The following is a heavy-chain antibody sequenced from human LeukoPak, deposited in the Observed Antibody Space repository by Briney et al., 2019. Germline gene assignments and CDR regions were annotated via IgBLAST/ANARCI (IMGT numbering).Heavy chain of an antibody. D-gene: IGHD3-22*01. CDR2: IYYSGST. CDR3: ARGGTYYYDSSGYYAY. CDR1: GGSISSSSYY. J-gene: IGHJ4*02. V-gene: IGHV4-39*07. Sequence: SETLSLTCTVSGGSISSSSYYWGWIRQPPRKGLEWIGSIYYSGSTYYNPSLKSRVTISVDPSKNQFSLKLSSVTAADTAVYYCARGGTYYYDSSGYYAYWGQGTLVTVSS.